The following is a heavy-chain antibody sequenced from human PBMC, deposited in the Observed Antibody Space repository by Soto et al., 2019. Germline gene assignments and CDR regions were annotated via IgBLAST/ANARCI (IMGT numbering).Heavy chain of an antibody. CDR2: INHSGST. CDR1: GGSFSGYY. V-gene: IGHV4-34*01. J-gene: IGHJ6*02. D-gene: IGHD2-8*01. Sequence: PSETLSLTCAVYGGSFSGYYWSWIRQPPGKGLEWIGEINHSGSTNYNPSLKSRVTISVDTSKNQFSLKLSSVTAADTAVYYCARGKYLTNYYYYCGMDVWGQGTTVAVSS. CDR3: ARGKYLTNYYYYCGMDV.